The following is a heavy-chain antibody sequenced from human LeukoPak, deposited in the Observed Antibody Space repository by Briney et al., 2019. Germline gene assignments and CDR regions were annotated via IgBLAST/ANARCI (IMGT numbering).Heavy chain of an antibody. Sequence: GGSLRLSCEASGFTFSNYGMHWVRQAPGKGLEWVAVISYDGRNTHSADSVRGRFTISRDNSKNTLSLQMNSLRAEDTAVYYCTYGEDYYVFEYWGQGTLVTVSS. CDR2: ISYDGRNT. D-gene: IGHD1-26*01. CDR1: GFTFSNYG. J-gene: IGHJ4*02. CDR3: TYGEDYYVFEY. V-gene: IGHV3-30*03.